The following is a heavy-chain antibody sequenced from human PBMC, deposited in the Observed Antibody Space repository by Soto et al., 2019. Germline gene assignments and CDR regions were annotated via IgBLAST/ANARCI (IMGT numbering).Heavy chain of an antibody. CDR1: GFTFYTFA. J-gene: IGHJ4*02. CDR2: TSDCGGST. Sequence: GGSLRLSCAASGFTFYTFAMSWVRQAPGQGLEWVSATSDCGGSTYYADSVKGRFTISRDNFKNTLYLQMTSLRAEDTAVYYCAKPGLAAAGVRLFFNYWGLGTLVTVSS. D-gene: IGHD6-13*01. CDR3: AKPGLAAAGVRLFFNY. V-gene: IGHV3-23*01.